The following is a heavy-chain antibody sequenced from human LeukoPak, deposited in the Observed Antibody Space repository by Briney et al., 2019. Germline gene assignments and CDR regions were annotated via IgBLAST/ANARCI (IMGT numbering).Heavy chain of an antibody. CDR1: GFTFGGYA. D-gene: IGHD4-23*01. CDR2: ISSNGGST. CDR3: VKGGGNSRPYFFDY. J-gene: IGHJ4*02. V-gene: IGHV3-64D*09. Sequence: PGGSLRLSCSASGFTFGGYAMHWVRQAPGKGLEFVSAISSNGGSTYYADSVKGRFTISRDNSKNTLYLQMSSLRAEDTAVYYCVKGGGNSRPYFFDYWGQGTLITVSS.